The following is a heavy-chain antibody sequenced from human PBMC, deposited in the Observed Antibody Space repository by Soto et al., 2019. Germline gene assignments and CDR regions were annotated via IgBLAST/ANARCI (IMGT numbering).Heavy chain of an antibody. CDR3: ARGIPVITGDYGGHYGMDV. CDR2: IIPTLGIA. J-gene: IGHJ6*02. D-gene: IGHD4-17*01. Sequence: QVQLVQSGAEVQKPGSSVKVSCKASGGTFSNYGISWVRQAPGQGLEWMGGIIPTLGIANYAQKFQGRVTIPADKSTNQAYMDRNSVGSEDTAGCYGARGIPVITGDYGGHYGMDVWGQGTAVTVSS. CDR1: GGTFSNYG. V-gene: IGHV1-69*09.